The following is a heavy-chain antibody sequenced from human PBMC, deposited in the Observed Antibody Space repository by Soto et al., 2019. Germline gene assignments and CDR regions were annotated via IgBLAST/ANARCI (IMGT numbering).Heavy chain of an antibody. D-gene: IGHD1-7*01. CDR2: INHSGST. CDR1: GGSFSGYY. V-gene: IGHV4-34*01. Sequence: PSETLSLTCAVHGGSFSGYYWSWIRQPPGKGLEWIGEINHSGSTNYNPSLKSRVTISVDTSKNQFSLKLSSVTAADTAVYYCARGRYNWNYGTGYYGMDVWGQGTTVTVSS. J-gene: IGHJ6*02. CDR3: ARGRYNWNYGTGYYGMDV.